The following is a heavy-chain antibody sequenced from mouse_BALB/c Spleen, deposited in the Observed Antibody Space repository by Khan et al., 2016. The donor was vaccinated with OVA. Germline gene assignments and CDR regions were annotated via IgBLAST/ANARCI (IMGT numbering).Heavy chain of an antibody. CDR2: IWAGGST. CDR1: GFSLTSYG. D-gene: IGHD4-1*01. CDR3: ARELPHLTPFAY. V-gene: IGHV2-9*02. Sequence: VQVVESGPGLVAPSQSLSITCTVSGFSLTSYGVHWVRQPPGKGLEWLGVIWAGGSTNYNSALMSRLSISKDNSKSQVFLKMNSLQTDDTAMYYCARELPHLTPFAYWGQGTLVTVSA. J-gene: IGHJ3*01.